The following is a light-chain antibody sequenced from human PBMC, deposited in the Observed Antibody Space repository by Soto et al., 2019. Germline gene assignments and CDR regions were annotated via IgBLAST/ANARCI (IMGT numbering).Light chain of an antibody. CDR2: GAS. Sequence: EVVLTHSLGTLSLSPCERATLSSSASQSVSSIYLAWYQQKPGQAPRLLIYGASSRATGIPDRFSGSGSGTDFTLTISRLEPEDFAVYYCQQYGSSRITFGQGTRLEI. CDR3: QQYGSSRIT. J-gene: IGKJ5*01. V-gene: IGKV3-20*01. CDR1: QSVSSIY.